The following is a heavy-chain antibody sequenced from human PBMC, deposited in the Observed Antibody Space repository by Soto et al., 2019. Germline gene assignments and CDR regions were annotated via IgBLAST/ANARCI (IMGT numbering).Heavy chain of an antibody. D-gene: IGHD3-10*01. J-gene: IGHJ6*02. Sequence: GASVKVSCKASGYTFTSYGISWVRQAPGQGLEWMGWISAYNGNTNYAQKLQGRVTMTTDTSTSTAYMELRSLRSDDTAVYYCARVRGVTDDYYYYGMDVWGQGTTVTVS. CDR2: ISAYNGNT. V-gene: IGHV1-18*01. CDR1: GYTFTSYG. CDR3: ARVRGVTDDYYYYGMDV.